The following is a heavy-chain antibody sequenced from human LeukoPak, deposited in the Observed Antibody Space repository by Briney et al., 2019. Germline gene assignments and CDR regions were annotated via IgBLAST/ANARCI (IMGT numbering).Heavy chain of an antibody. J-gene: IGHJ4*02. CDR1: GYSFIDYY. CDR2: INPKSGGT. CDR3: APATMTFDY. Sequence: ASVKVSCKASGYSFIDYYMHWVRQAPGQGLEWMGWINPKSGGTNYAQKSQDRVTMTTDTSISTAYMELSRLTSDDTAVYYCAPATMTFDYWGQGTLVTVSS. V-gene: IGHV1-2*02. D-gene: IGHD5-24*01.